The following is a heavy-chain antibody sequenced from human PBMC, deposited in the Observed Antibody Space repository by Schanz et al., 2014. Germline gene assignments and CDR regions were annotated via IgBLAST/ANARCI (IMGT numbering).Heavy chain of an antibody. Sequence: EVQLLESGGGLVQPGGSLRLSCAASGFTFSSYAMSWVRQAPGKGLEWVSAISGSGGDTYYADSVKGRFTSSRDNAKNSLYLQMNSLRAEDTAVYYCARFDYGRNVPVDYWGQGTLVTVSS. D-gene: IGHD4-17*01. CDR1: GFTFSSYA. J-gene: IGHJ4*02. V-gene: IGHV3-23*01. CDR3: ARFDYGRNVPVDY. CDR2: ISGSGGDT.